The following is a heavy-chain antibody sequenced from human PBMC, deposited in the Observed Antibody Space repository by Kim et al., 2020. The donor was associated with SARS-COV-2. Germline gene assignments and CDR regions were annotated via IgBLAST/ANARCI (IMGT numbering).Heavy chain of an antibody. D-gene: IGHD2-2*01. V-gene: IGHV3-43*01. J-gene: IGHJ4*02. CDR3: AKDYLVWGPAHGYFDY. Sequence: SVKGRFTISRDNSKNSLYLQMNSLRTEDTALYYCAKDYLVWGPAHGYFDYWGQGTLVTVSS.